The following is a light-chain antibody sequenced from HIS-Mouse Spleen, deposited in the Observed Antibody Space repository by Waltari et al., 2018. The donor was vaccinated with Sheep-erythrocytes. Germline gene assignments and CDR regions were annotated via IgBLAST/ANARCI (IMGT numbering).Light chain of an antibody. CDR1: SSDVGGYNY. V-gene: IGLV2-11*01. CDR2: DVS. J-gene: IGLJ3*02. Sequence: QSALTQPRSVSGSPGQSVTISCTATSSDVGGYNYVSWYQHHPGKAPKLMIYDVSKRPSGVPDRFSGSKSGNTASLTISGLQAEDEADYYCCSYAGSYTFWVFGGGTRLTVL. CDR3: CSYAGSYTFWV.